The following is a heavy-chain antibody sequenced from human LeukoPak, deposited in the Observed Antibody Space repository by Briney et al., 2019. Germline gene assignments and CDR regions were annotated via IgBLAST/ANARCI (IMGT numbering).Heavy chain of an antibody. CDR1: GFTFSGFTFSDYY. CDR2: INGSGTTI. CDR3: ARAWYYYDNSGPFDY. J-gene: IGHJ4*02. V-gene: IGHV3-11*01. D-gene: IGHD3-22*01. Sequence: GGSLRLYCAAPGFTFSGFTFSDYYMTWIRQAPEKGLEWGSYINGSGTTIYYADSVKGRFTISRDNAKKSLYLQMNSLRAEDTAVYYCARAWYYYDNSGPFDYWGQGTLVTVSS.